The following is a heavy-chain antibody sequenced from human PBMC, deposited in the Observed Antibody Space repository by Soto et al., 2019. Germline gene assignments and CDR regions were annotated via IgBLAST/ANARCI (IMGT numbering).Heavy chain of an antibody. CDR1: GGSISSYY. J-gene: IGHJ5*02. V-gene: IGHV4-59*01. D-gene: IGHD6-19*01. CDR2: IYYSGST. CDR3: ASSKGIAVAGS. Sequence: PSETLSLTCTVSGGSISSYYWSWIRQPPGKGLEWIGYIYYSGSTNYNPSLKSRVTISVDTSKNQFSLKLSFVTAADTAVYYCASSKGIAVAGSWGQGTLVTVSS.